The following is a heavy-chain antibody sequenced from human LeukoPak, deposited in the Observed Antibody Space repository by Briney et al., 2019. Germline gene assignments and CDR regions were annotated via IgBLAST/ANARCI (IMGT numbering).Heavy chain of an antibody. Sequence: GGSLRLSCAASGFTFSSYAMHWVRQAPGKGLEWVAVISYDGSNKYYADSVKGRFTISRDNSKNTLYLQMNSLRAEDTAVYYCAREDGTAMASFYYYYYGMDVWGQGTTVTVSS. J-gene: IGHJ6*02. CDR3: AREDGTAMASFYYYYYGMDV. V-gene: IGHV3-30*04. D-gene: IGHD5-18*01. CDR1: GFTFSSYA. CDR2: ISYDGSNK.